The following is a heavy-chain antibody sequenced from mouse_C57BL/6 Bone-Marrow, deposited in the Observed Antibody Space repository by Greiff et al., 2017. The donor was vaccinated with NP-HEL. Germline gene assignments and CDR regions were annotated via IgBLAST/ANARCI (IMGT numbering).Heavy chain of an antibody. CDR1: GYSFTDYN. CDR2: INPNYGTT. CDR3: AREGGILLRAFAY. Sequence: EVQLQESGPELVKPGASVKISCKASGYSFTDYNMNWVKQSTGKSLEWIGVINPNYGTTSYNQKFKGKATLTVDKSSSTAYMQLNSLTSEDSAVYWCAREGGILLRAFAYWGQGALVTVAA. V-gene: IGHV1-39*01. J-gene: IGHJ3*01. D-gene: IGHD1-1*01.